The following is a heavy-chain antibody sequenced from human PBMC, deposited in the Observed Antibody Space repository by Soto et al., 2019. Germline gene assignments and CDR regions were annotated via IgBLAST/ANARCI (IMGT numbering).Heavy chain of an antibody. V-gene: IGHV3-53*01. CDR2: IYSGGIT. CDR3: ARDREDVSLWFGELLYHYGMDV. J-gene: IGHJ6*02. CDR1: VFTGSSNY. D-gene: IGHD3-10*01. Sequence: GTLRLCCAASVFTGSSNYMSWVRQAPGKGLERVSVIYSGGITYYADSVKGRFTISRDNSKNTLYLQMNSLRAEDTAVYYCARDREDVSLWFGELLYHYGMDVWGQGPAVTVSS.